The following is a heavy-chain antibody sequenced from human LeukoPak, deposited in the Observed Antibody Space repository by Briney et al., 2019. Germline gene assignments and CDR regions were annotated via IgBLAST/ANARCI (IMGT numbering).Heavy chain of an antibody. CDR2: INPNSGGT. D-gene: IGHD2-21*02. J-gene: IGHJ4*02. Sequence: ASVKVSCKASGYTFSAYFLHWVRQAPGQGLEWMGWINPNSGGTNYAQKFQGRVSATRDTSISTAYMELSSLRSDDTAVYYCARASYCGAACYFYFDSWGQGTLVTVSS. CDR3: ARASYCGAACYFYFDS. V-gene: IGHV1-2*02. CDR1: GYTFSAYF.